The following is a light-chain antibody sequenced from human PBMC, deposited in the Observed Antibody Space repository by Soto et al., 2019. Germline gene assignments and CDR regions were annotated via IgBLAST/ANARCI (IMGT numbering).Light chain of an antibody. J-gene: IGKJ4*01. CDR2: DAS. Sequence: QTTQSPSTLSASVGDRVTITCRASHSISSWLAWYQQKPGKAPKLLIYDASSLESGVPSRFSGSGSGTEFTLTISSLQPDDFSTYYCQQYHSFPLTFGGGTKVEIK. CDR1: HSISSW. CDR3: QQYHSFPLT. V-gene: IGKV1-5*01.